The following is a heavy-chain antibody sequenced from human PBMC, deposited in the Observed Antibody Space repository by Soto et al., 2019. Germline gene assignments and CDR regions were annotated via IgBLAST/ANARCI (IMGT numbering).Heavy chain of an antibody. CDR2: IIPIFRTA. V-gene: IGHV1-69*01. CDR3: ARRTALMVEVTADQDYFAF. J-gene: IGHJ4*02. D-gene: IGHD2-21*02. Sequence: QEQLVQSGAEVKKPGSSVKVSCKASGGTFSKYAISWVRQAPGQGLEWMGGIIPIFRTAKYAQKFQGRVTISADESTNSAYLELRSLTADDAAVYFCARRTALMVEVTADQDYFAFGGQGTRVSVSS. CDR1: GGTFSKYA.